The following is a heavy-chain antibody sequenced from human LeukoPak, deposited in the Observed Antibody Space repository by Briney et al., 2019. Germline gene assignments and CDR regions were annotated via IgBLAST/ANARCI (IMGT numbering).Heavy chain of an antibody. CDR3: ATSSWYRLAY. D-gene: IGHD6-13*01. V-gene: IGHV3-72*01. J-gene: IGHJ4*02. CDR2: SRNKADSYTA. CDR1: GFTFSDSF. Sequence: GGSLRLSCAASGFTFSDSFMSWVRQAPGKGLEWVGRSRNKADSYTAEYAASVRGRFTISRDESKNSLYLQISGLETEDAAVYYCATSSWYRLAYWGQGSLVTVSS.